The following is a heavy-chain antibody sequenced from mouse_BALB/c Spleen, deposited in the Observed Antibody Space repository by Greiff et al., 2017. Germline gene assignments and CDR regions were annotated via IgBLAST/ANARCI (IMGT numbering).Heavy chain of an antibody. J-gene: IGHJ4*01. D-gene: IGHD2-3*01. CDR2: ISSGSSTI. CDR3: AIYDYYAMDY. CDR1: GFTFSSFG. Sequence: DVKLVESGGGLVQPGGSRKLSCAASGFTFSSFGMHWVRQAPEKGLEWVAYISSGSSTIYYADTVKGRFTISRDNPKNTLFLQMTSLRSEDTAMYYCAIYDYYAMDYWGQGTSVTVSS. V-gene: IGHV5-17*02.